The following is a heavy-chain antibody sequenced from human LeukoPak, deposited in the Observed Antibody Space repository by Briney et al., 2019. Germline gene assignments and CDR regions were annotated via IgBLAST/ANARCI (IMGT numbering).Heavy chain of an antibody. Sequence: SVKVSCKASGGTFSSYAISWVRQAPGQGLEWMGGIIPIFGTANYAQKFQGRVTISADESTSTAYMELSSLRSEDTAVYYRAREAYDSGNFRTDYYYMDVWGIGTTVTVSS. CDR1: GGTFSSYA. V-gene: IGHV1-69*13. CDR3: AREAYDSGNFRTDYYYMDV. J-gene: IGHJ6*03. CDR2: IIPIFGTA. D-gene: IGHD3-10*01.